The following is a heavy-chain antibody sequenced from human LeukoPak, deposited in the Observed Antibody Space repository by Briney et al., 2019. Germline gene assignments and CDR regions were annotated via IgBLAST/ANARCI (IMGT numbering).Heavy chain of an antibody. Sequence: AGGSLRLSCAASGFTFSSYAMTWVRQAPGKGLEWVSAISGSGGSAYYADSVKGRFTLSRDNSKNTLYLQINSLRDEDTAVYYCAKDTRSSGPRGYFDYWGQGTLVTVSS. CDR2: ISGSGGSA. J-gene: IGHJ4*02. CDR1: GFTFSSYA. CDR3: AKDTRSSGPRGYFDY. V-gene: IGHV3-23*01. D-gene: IGHD3-10*01.